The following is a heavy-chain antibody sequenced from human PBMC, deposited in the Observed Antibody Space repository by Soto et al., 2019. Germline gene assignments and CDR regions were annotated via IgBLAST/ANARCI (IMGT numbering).Heavy chain of an antibody. CDR1: GGSISSSNW. CDR2: IYHSGST. Sequence: SETLSLTCAVSGGSISSSNWRSWVRQPPGKGLEWIGEIYHSGSTNYNPSLKSRVTISVDKSKNQFSLKLSSVTAADTAVYYCSREGTTVRGVPNLFDPWGQGTLVTVYS. J-gene: IGHJ5*02. D-gene: IGHD3-10*01. V-gene: IGHV4-4*02. CDR3: SREGTTVRGVPNLFDP.